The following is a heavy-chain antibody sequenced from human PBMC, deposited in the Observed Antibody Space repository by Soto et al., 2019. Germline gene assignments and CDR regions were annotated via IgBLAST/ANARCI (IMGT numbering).Heavy chain of an antibody. CDR3: AGGERWSTLFPY. CDR2: MYYSGTT. Sequence: SETLSLTCTVSGDSITTSGDYWSWIRQHPGMDLEWIGYMYYSGTTYYNPTLKSRVDISIDTSKNQFSLQLTSVTAADTAVYYGAGGERWSTLFPYWGQGTLVTVSS. V-gene: IGHV4-31*03. D-gene: IGHD2-15*01. CDR1: GDSITTSGDY. J-gene: IGHJ4*02.